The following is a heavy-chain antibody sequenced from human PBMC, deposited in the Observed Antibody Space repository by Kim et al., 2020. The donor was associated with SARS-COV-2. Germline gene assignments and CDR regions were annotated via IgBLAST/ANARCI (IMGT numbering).Heavy chain of an antibody. V-gene: IGHV4-34*01. CDR3: ARGLYPAYSSSGRARDFLGY. Sequence: SETLSLTCAVYGGSFSGYYWSWIRQPPGKGLEWIGEINHSGSTNYNPSLKSRVTISVDTSKNQFSLKLSSVTAADTAVYYCARGLYPAYSSSGRARDFLGYWGQGTLVTVSS. CDR2: INHSGST. J-gene: IGHJ4*02. CDR1: GGSFSGYY. D-gene: IGHD6-6*01.